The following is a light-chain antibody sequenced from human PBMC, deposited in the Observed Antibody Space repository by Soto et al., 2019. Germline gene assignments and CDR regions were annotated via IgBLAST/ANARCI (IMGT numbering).Light chain of an antibody. CDR1: QSVSSY. CDR2: DAS. Sequence: EIVLTQSPATLSLSPGERATLSCRASQSVSSYLAWYQQKPGQAPRLLIYDASNRATGIPARFSGSGSGTDDTLTISSLEPEDFAVYYCQQRSNWPRGTFGQGTKLEIK. V-gene: IGKV3-11*01. CDR3: QQRSNWPRGT. J-gene: IGKJ2*02.